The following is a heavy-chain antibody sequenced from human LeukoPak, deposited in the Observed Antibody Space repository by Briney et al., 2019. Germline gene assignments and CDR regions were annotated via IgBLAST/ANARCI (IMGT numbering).Heavy chain of an antibody. Sequence: ASVRLSCKASGYTFTDYYMHWVRQAPGKGLEWMGRVDPEDGETIYAETFQGRVTITADTSTDTAYMELSSLRSEDTAVYYCATVDGIAVAATDYWGRGTLDSVSS. CDR1: GYTFTDYY. D-gene: IGHD6-19*01. J-gene: IGHJ4*02. CDR3: ATVDGIAVAATDY. V-gene: IGHV1-69-2*01. CDR2: VDPEDGET.